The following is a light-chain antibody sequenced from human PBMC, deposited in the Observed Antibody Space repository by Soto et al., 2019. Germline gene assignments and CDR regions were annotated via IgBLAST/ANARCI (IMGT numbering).Light chain of an antibody. CDR1: SSDVGYFNY. J-gene: IGLJ2*01. CDR3: SSYTTINTVL. CDR2: DVS. Sequence: QSALTQPASVSGSPGQSITISCTGTSSDVGYFNYVSWYQQHPGKAPKLMIFDVSHRPSGVSNRFSGSKSGNTASLTIAGLQAADEADYYCSSYTTINTVLFGGGTKVTVL. V-gene: IGLV2-14*01.